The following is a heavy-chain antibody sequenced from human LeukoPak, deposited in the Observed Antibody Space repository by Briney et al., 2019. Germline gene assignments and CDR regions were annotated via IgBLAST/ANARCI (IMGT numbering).Heavy chain of an antibody. V-gene: IGHV1-69*04. Sequence: ASVKVSCKASGGTFSSYAISWVRQAPGQGLEWMGRIIPILGIANYAQKFQGRVTITADKSTSTAYMELSSPRSEDTAVYYCARGPKDYDFWSGYPTFDYWGQGTLVTVSS. J-gene: IGHJ4*02. CDR3: ARGPKDYDFWSGYPTFDY. CDR1: GGTFSSYA. D-gene: IGHD3-3*01. CDR2: IIPILGIA.